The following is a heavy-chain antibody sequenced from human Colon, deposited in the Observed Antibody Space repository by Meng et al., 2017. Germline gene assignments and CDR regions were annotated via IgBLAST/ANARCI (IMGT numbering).Heavy chain of an antibody. D-gene: IGHD2-15*01. J-gene: IGHJ4*02. Sequence: QVPLEQWGPGLLKHSETLTLTCDINAGPFSGYSWSWIRQAPGKGLEWIGEINHSGDTHYTPSLKSRVSMSFDTSKKQFSLHLSSVTAADTAVYYCSSLLTLDYWGPGTLVTVSS. CDR3: SSLLTLDY. CDR2: INHSGDT. V-gene: IGHV4-34*02. CDR1: AGPFSGYS.